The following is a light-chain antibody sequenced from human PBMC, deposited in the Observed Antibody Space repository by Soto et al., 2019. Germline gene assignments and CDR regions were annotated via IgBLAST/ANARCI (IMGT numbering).Light chain of an antibody. V-gene: IGLV2-14*03. J-gene: IGLJ1*01. Sequence: QSALTQPASVSGSPGQSIAISCTGTSSDVGAFNYVSWYQQHPGKAPKFMIFDVSSRPSGVSGRFSGSKSGNTASLTISWLQTEDEADYYCASYTTSGTYVFGTGTKVTVL. CDR1: SSDVGAFNY. CDR2: DVS. CDR3: ASYTTSGTYV.